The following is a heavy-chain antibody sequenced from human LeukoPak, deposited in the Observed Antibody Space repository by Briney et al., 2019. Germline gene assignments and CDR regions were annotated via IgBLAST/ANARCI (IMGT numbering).Heavy chain of an antibody. Sequence: PSETLSLTCTVSGGSISSDYWSWIRQPPGKGLEWIGYIYYSGSTNYNPSLKSRVTISVDTSKNQFSLKLSSVTAADRAVYYCAGVVTAISYYYYYMDVWGKGTTVTVSS. CDR1: GGSISSDY. CDR3: AGVVTAISYYYYYMDV. J-gene: IGHJ6*03. D-gene: IGHD2-21*02. V-gene: IGHV4-59*01. CDR2: IYYSGST.